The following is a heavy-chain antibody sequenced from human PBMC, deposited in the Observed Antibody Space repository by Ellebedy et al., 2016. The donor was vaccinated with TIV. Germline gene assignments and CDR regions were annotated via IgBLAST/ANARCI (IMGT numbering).Heavy chain of an antibody. Sequence: GGSLRLXXAASGFTFSSYNMNWVRQAPGKGLEWVSYISSSSSTIYYADSVKGRFTISRDNAKNSLYLQMNSLRDEDTAVYYCARVPGSFSLNWFDPWGQGTLVTVSS. CDR2: ISSSSSTI. J-gene: IGHJ5*02. D-gene: IGHD3-10*01. CDR1: GFTFSSYN. CDR3: ARVPGSFSLNWFDP. V-gene: IGHV3-48*02.